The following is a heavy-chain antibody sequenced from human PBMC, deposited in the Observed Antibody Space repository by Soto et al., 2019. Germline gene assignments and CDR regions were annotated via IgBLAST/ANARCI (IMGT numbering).Heavy chain of an antibody. D-gene: IGHD6-19*01. CDR3: VREVSAWSSHGSFDF. J-gene: IGHJ3*01. CDR2: ISNNGGSA. Sequence: EVQLLESGGGLVRPGGSLRLSCAASGFTFSNSAMNWVRQAPGKGLEWVSLISNNGGSASHADSVQGRFIISRDNSINTLYLQMNSLRAEDTAIYYCVREVSAWSSHGSFDFWGRGTMVAVSS. V-gene: IGHV3-23*01. CDR1: GFTFSNSA.